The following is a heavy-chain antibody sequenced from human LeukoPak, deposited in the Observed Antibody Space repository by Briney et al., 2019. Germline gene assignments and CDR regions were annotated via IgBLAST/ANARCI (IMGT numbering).Heavy chain of an antibody. Sequence: GASVKVSCKASGYTLTGYNMHWVRQAPGQGLEWMGWINPNSGGTNYAQKFQGRVTMTRDTSISTAYMELSRLRSDDTGVYYCARERRGWSRTFDSLGQGNLVTVSS. V-gene: IGHV1-2*02. J-gene: IGHJ4*02. CDR1: GYTLTGYN. D-gene: IGHD1-1*01. CDR3: ARERRGWSRTFDS. CDR2: INPNSGGT.